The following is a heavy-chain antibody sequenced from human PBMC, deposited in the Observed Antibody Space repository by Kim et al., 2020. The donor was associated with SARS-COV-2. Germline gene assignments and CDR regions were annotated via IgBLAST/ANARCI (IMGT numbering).Heavy chain of an antibody. CDR3: VSRNCSTTRCYDDY. D-gene: IGHD2-2*01. CDR1: DFSFTNFG. V-gene: IGHV3-64D*06. CDR2: INSNGGST. J-gene: IGHJ4*02. Sequence: GGSLRLSCSASDFSFTNFGFHWVRQAPGKGVDYVSAINSNGGSTYYGDSVKGRFTISRDNSKNTVYLQMSSLRPEDTAVYYCVSRNCSTTRCYDDYWVQGTLVTVSS.